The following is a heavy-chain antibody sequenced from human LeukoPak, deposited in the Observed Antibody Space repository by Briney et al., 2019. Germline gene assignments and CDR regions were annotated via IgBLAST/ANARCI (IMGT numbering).Heavy chain of an antibody. V-gene: IGHV3-15*01. CDR3: TTGHYVWGSSCDY. Sequence: GGSQRLSCAASGFTFSNAWMTWVRQAPGKGLEWVGRIKSKSDAGTTDYAAPVKGRFTISRDDSKNTLYLQMNSLKIEDTAVYYCTTGHYVWGSSCDYWGQGTLVTVSS. CDR1: GFTFSNAW. CDR2: IKSKSDAGTT. D-gene: IGHD3-16*01. J-gene: IGHJ4*02.